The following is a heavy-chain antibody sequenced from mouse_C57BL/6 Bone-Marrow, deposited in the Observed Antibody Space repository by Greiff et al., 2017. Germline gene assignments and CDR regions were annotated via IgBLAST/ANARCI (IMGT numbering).Heavy chain of an antibody. CDR2: ISNGGGST. V-gene: IGHV5-12*01. D-gene: IGHD4-1*01. J-gene: IGHJ1*03. CDR1: GFTFSDYY. CDR3: ASLELTGTWYFDV. Sequence: EVMLVESGGGLVQPGGSLKLSCAASGFTFSDYYMYWVRQTPEKRLEWVAYISNGGGSTYYPDPVKGRFTISRYNAKNTLYLQMSRLKSEDTALYDCASLELTGTWYFDVWGTGTTVTVSS.